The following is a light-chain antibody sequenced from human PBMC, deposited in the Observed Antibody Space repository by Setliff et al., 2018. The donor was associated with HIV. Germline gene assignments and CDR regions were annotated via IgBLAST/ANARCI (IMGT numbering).Light chain of an antibody. J-gene: IGLJ1*01. Sequence: QSVLTQFASVSGSPGQSITISCTGTSSDVGSYNLVSWYQQHPGKAPKVMIYEVTKRPSGVSNRFSGSKSGNAASLTISGLQAEDEADYYCCSYAGSSAFPYVFGTGTKVTV. CDR1: SSDVGSYNL. CDR2: EVT. V-gene: IGLV2-23*02. CDR3: CSYAGSSAFPYV.